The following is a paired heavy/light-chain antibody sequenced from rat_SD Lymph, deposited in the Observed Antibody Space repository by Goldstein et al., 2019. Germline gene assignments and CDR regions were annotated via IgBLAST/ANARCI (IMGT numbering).Heavy chain of an antibody. CDR2: MWSGGST. V-gene: IGHV2-45*01. CDR1: GFSLTSYN. D-gene: IGHD1-2*01. J-gene: IGHJ4*01. CDR3: ARDPVYYSSYMGVMDA. Sequence: QVQLKESGPGLVQPSETLSLTCTVSGFSLTSYNVHWVRQPPGKGLEWMGVMWSGGSTDYNSALKSRLSISRDTSKNQVFLKMNSLQSEDTTTYYCARDPVYYSSYMGVMDAWGQGASVTVSS.
Light chain of an antibody. CDR1: QSLVHSDGNTY. Sequence: DVLMTQTPVSLPVSLGGQVSISCRSSQSLVHSDGNTYLHWYLQKPGQSPQLLIYRVSNRFSGVPDRFSGSGSGTDFTLKISRVEPEDLGVYYCLQSTHFPWTFGGGTKLELK. CDR2: RVS. CDR3: LQSTHFPWT. V-gene: IGKV1S22*01. J-gene: IGKJ1*01.